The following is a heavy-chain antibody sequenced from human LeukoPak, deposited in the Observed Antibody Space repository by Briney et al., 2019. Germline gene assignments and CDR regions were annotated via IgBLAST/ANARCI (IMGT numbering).Heavy chain of an antibody. CDR3: ARGTSGWYSEPNDY. CDR1: GFTFSSYG. J-gene: IGHJ4*02. Sequence: GGTLRLSCAASGFTFSSYGMNWVRQAPGKGLEWVSGISGSGGRTYYADSVKGRFTISRDNSKNTVYLQMNSLRAEDTAVYYCARGTSGWYSEPNDYWGQGTLVTVSS. D-gene: IGHD6-19*01. V-gene: IGHV3-23*01. CDR2: ISGSGGRT.